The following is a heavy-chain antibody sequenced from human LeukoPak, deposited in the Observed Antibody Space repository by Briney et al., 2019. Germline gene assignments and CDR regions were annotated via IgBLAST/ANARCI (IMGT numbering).Heavy chain of an antibody. CDR2: ISSSGTGDTM. J-gene: IGHJ4*02. D-gene: IGHD5-24*01. CDR3: ARDGYNVGIFDY. CDR1: GFIFSDYY. Sequence: PGGSLRLSCAASGFIFSDYYMGWIRQAPGKGLEWVSYISSSGTGDTMYYADSVNGRFTISRDNVKNSLYLQMNSLRAEDTAVYYCARDGYNVGIFDYWGQGTLVTVSS. V-gene: IGHV3-11*01.